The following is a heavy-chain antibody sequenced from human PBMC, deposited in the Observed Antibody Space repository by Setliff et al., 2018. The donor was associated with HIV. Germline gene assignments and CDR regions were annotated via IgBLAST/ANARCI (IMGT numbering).Heavy chain of an antibody. CDR2: IYYSGNT. V-gene: IGHV4-30-4*08. CDR1: GGSISSGDYY. CDR3: ARGGRDFYDSSGYYWNY. Sequence: SETLSLTCTVSGGSISSGDYYWTWIRQPPGKGLEWIGYIYYSGNTFYNPSLKSRLTISIDTSKNQFSLKLSSVSAADTAVYYCARGGRDFYDSSGYYWNYWGQGTLVTVSS. J-gene: IGHJ4*02. D-gene: IGHD3-22*01.